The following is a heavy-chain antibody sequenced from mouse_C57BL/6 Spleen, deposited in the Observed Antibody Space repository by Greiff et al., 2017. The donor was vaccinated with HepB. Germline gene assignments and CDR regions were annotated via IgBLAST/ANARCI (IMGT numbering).Heavy chain of an antibody. V-gene: IGHV3-6*01. CDR2: ISYDGSN. J-gene: IGHJ3*01. CDR3: ARSQAWFAY. CDR1: GYSITSGYY. Sequence: EAQLQESGPGLVKPSQSLSLTCSVTGYSITSGYYWNWIRQFPGNKLEWMGYISYDGSNNYNPSLKNRISITRDTSKNQFFLKLNSVTTEDTATYYCARSQAWFAYWGQGTLVTVSA.